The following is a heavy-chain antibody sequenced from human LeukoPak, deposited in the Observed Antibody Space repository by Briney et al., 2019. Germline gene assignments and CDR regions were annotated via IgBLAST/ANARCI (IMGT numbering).Heavy chain of an antibody. CDR3: ARDWLLRYSEGGFDY. CDR2: ISAYNGNT. CDR1: GYTFTSYG. V-gene: IGHV1-18*01. Sequence: ASVKVSCKGSGYTFTSYGISWVRQAPGQGLEWMGWISAYNGNTNYAQKLQGRVTMTTDTSTSTAYMELSSLRSDDTAVYYCARDWLLRYSEGGFDYWGQGTLVTVSS. J-gene: IGHJ4*02. D-gene: IGHD3-9*01.